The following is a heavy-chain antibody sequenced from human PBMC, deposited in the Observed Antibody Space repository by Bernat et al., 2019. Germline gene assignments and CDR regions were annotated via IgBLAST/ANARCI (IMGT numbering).Heavy chain of an antibody. CDR3: AVLPWGSYRTPPNDAFDI. Sequence: QVQLVQSGAEVKKPGSSVKVSCKASGGTFSSYAISWVRQAPGQGLEWMGGIIPIFGTANYAQKFQGRVTITADKSTSTAYMELSSLRSEDTAVYYCAVLPWGSYRTPPNDAFDIWGQGTMVTVSS. CDR1: GGTFSSYA. D-gene: IGHD3-16*02. J-gene: IGHJ3*02. CDR2: IIPIFGTA. V-gene: IGHV1-69*06.